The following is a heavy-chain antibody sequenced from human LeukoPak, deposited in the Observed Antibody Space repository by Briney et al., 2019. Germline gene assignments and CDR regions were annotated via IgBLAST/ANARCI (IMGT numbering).Heavy chain of an antibody. J-gene: IGHJ5*02. CDR2: IYYSGST. V-gene: IGHV4-39*01. Sequence: PSEHRSLTCTSSGGTISGSNYYSGWIRQPPGKGLEWIGSIYYSGSTYYSPSLKSRVTISVDTPTNQFSLKVSSVTAADTAVYYCARQDNWNYWSDPSGQRTLVTVSS. CDR1: GGTISGSNYY. CDR3: ARQDNWNYWSDP. D-gene: IGHD1-7*01.